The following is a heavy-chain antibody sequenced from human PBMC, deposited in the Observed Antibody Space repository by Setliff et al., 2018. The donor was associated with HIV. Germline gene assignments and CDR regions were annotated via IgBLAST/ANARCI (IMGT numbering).Heavy chain of an antibody. CDR2: IRHSGRT. J-gene: IGHJ6*03. CDR3: ARGRCTGGTCSGRYSYLRIDV. V-gene: IGHV4-34*01. CDR1: GGTFSDYS. Sequence: TSETLSLTCAVYGGTFSDYSWTWIRRPPGKGLEWIGEIRHSGRTEYNPSLTSRISMSVDSSKNQFSLRMSSVAAADTAVYYCARGRCTGGTCSGRYSYLRIDVWGKGTTVTVSS. D-gene: IGHD2-8*02.